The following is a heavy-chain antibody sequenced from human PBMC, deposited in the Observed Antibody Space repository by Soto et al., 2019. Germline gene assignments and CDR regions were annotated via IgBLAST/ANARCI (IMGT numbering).Heavy chain of an antibody. CDR1: GFTFTSSA. Sequence: ASVKVSCEASGFTFTSSAVQWVRQARGQRLEWIGWIVVGSGNTNYAQKFQERVTITRDMSTSTAYMELSSLRSEDTAVYYCAAGCSSGWFYYYYGMDDWGQGTTVTVSS. CDR2: IVVGSGNT. CDR3: AAGCSSGWFYYYYGMDD. J-gene: IGHJ6*02. V-gene: IGHV1-58*01. D-gene: IGHD6-19*01.